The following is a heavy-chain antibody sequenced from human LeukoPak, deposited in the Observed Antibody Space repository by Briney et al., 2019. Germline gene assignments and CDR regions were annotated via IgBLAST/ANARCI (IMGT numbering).Heavy chain of an antibody. D-gene: IGHD4-17*01. J-gene: IGHJ4*02. CDR2: ISGSGDNT. V-gene: IGHV3-23*01. CDR1: RFTFSNYA. CDR3: ARDRYGDYSFDY. Sequence: GGSLRLSCAASRFTFSNYAMNWVRQAPGKGLGWVSSISGSGDNTHYADSVKGRFTISRDNSKNMMYLQMNSLRADDTALYYCARDRYGDYSFDYWGQGVLVTVSS.